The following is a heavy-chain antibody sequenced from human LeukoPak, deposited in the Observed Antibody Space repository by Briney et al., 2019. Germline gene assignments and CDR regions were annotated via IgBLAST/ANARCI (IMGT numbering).Heavy chain of an antibody. V-gene: IGHV4-34*01. Sequence: SETLSLTCAVYGGSFSGYYWSWIRQPPGKGLEWIGEINHSGSTNYNPSLKSRVTISVDTSKNQFSLKLSSVTAADTAVYYCARSGHDCTHLSRNPHDFWGQGTLVTVSS. J-gene: IGHJ4*02. D-gene: IGHD2-21*02. CDR2: INHSGST. CDR3: ARSGHDCTHLSRNPHDF. CDR1: GGSFSGYY.